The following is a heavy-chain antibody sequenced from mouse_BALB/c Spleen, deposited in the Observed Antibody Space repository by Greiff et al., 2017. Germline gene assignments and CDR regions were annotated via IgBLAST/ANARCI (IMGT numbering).Heavy chain of an antibody. V-gene: IGHV5-9-4*01. CDR2: ISSGGSYT. CDR1: GFTFSSYA. Sequence: EVQGVESGRGLVKPGGSLKLSCAASGFTFSSYAMSWVRQSPEKRLEWVAEISSGGSYTYYPDTVTGRFTISRDNAKNTLYLEMSSLRSEDTAMYYCAREGFAYWGQGTLVTVSA. CDR3: AREGFAY. J-gene: IGHJ3*01.